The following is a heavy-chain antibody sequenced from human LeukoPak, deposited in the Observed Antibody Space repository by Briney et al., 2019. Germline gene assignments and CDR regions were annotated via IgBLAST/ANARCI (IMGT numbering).Heavy chain of an antibody. D-gene: IGHD2-21*02. CDR3: ARDLGPGFYCGGDCYPFDY. Sequence: PSETLSLTCTVSGDSINAFSWSWIRQPPGKGLEWIGYISNGESSGSTNYNPSLKSRVTISADMSKNQFSLRLNSVTAADTAVYYCARDLGPGFYCGGDCYPFDYWGQGTLVTVSS. V-gene: IGHV4-59*01. CDR1: GDSINAFS. CDR2: ISNGESSGST. J-gene: IGHJ4*02.